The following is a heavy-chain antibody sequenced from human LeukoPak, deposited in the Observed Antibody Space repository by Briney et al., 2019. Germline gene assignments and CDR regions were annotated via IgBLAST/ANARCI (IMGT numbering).Heavy chain of an antibody. V-gene: IGHV4-34*01. CDR3: ARGHRYCSSTSCYIWFDP. CDR2: INHSGST. J-gene: IGHJ5*02. D-gene: IGHD2-2*02. Sequence: SETLSLTCAVYGGSFSGYYWSWIRQPPGKGLEWIGEINHSGSTNYNPSLKSRVTISVDTSKNQFSPKLSSVTAADTAVYYCARGHRYCSSTSCYIWFDPWGQGTLVTVSS. CDR1: GGSFSGYY.